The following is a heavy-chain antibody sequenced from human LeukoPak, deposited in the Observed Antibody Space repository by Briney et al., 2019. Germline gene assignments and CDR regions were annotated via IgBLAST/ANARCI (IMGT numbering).Heavy chain of an antibody. Sequence: SETLSLTCAVSGGSISSGGYSWSWIRQPPGKGLEWIGYIYHSGSTYYNPSLKSRVTISVDRSKNQFSLKLSSVTAADTAVYYCARDQGEGFDYWGQGTLVPVSS. CDR3: ARDQGEGFDY. CDR2: IYHSGST. CDR1: GGSISSGGYS. D-gene: IGHD3-16*01. J-gene: IGHJ4*02. V-gene: IGHV4-30-2*01.